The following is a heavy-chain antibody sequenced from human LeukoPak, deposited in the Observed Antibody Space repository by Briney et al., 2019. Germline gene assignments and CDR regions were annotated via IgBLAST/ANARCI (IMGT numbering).Heavy chain of an antibody. CDR2: IYYSGST. J-gene: IGHJ6*02. V-gene: IGHV4-39*01. Sequence: SETLSLTCTVSGGSISSSSYYWGWIRQPPGKGLEWIGSIYYSGSTYYNPSLKSRVTISVDTSKNQFSLKLSSVTAADTAVYYCASLSYCSSTSCYHYYGMDVWGQGTTVTVSS. CDR1: GGSISSSSYY. CDR3: ASLSYCSSTSCYHYYGMDV. D-gene: IGHD2-2*01.